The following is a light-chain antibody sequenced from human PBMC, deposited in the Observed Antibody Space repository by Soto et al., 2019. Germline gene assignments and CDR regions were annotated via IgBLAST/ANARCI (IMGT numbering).Light chain of an antibody. J-gene: IGKJ5*01. CDR1: QSVDSH. V-gene: IGKV3-15*01. CDR2: GAS. CDR3: QQYSNWPPIT. Sequence: ETVMTQSPATLSVSPGERATLSCRASQSVDSHLAWYRQKPGQAPRLLIYGASTRATGIPARFSGSGSGTEFTLTISSLQSEDFAVYYCQQYSNWPPITFGKGIRLEV.